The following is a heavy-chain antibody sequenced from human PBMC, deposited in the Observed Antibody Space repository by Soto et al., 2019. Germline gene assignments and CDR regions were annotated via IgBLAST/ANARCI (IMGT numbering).Heavy chain of an antibody. V-gene: IGHV3-23*01. CDR2: ISDSGGST. J-gene: IGHJ4*02. D-gene: IGHD6-19*01. CDR3: AKDGGWSLAVAGLFDY. Sequence: EVHLLEYGGGLVQPGGSLRLSCVVSGSTFSSDDMSWVRQAPGRGLEWVSGISDSGGSTYYADSVKGRFTISRDNAKNTQYLQMKSLRVEDTALYYCAKDGGWSLAVAGLFDYWGPGTQVTVSS. CDR1: GSTFSSDD.